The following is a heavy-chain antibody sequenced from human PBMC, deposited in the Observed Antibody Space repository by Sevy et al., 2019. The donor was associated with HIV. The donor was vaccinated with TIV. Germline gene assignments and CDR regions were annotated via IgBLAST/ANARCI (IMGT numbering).Heavy chain of an antibody. J-gene: IGHJ6*02. V-gene: IGHV6-1*01. D-gene: IGHD2-2*01. Sequence: KQSQTLSLTCAISGDSVSSNTAAWNWIRQSPSRGLEWLGRTYYRSKWFNDYAVSMISRISINPDTSKNLFSLQLHSVTHEDTAMYYCARDQSSVGSNCDFVAPADYGMDVWGQGTTVTVSS. CDR3: ARDQSSVGSNCDFVAPADYGMDV. CDR2: TYYRSKWFN. CDR1: GDSVSSNTAA.